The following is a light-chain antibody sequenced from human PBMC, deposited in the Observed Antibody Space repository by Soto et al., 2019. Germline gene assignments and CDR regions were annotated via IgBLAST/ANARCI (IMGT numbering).Light chain of an antibody. CDR3: QQTYRTPRT. J-gene: IGKJ2*01. V-gene: IGKV1-39*01. CDR1: QSISNY. CDR2: AAS. Sequence: DLQMTQSPSSLSASVGDGVTFTCRASQSISNYLNWYQQKPGKAPKLLIYAASNLQSGVPSRFSGGGSGTDFSLTIISLQPEDFATYYCQQTYRTPRTFGQGTNLEIK.